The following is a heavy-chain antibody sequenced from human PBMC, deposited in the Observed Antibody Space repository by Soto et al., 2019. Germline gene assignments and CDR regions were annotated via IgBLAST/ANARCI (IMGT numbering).Heavy chain of an antibody. CDR1: GGSFSGYY. CDR3: ARARYIGYYYYGMDV. Sequence: SETLSLTXAVYGGSFSGYYWSWIRQPPGKGLEWIGEINHSGSTNYNPSLKSRVTISVDTSKNQFSLKLSSVTAADTAVYYCARARYIGYYYYGMDVWGQGTTVTVSS. D-gene: IGHD1-1*01. J-gene: IGHJ6*02. CDR2: INHSGST. V-gene: IGHV4-34*01.